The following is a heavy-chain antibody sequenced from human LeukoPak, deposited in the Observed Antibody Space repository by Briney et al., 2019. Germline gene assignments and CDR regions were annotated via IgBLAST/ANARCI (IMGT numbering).Heavy chain of an antibody. D-gene: IGHD5-18*01. Sequence: ASVKVSCKASGGTFSSYAISWVRQAPGQGLEWMGGIIPIFGTANYAQKFQGRVTITADESTSTAYMELSSLRSEDTAVYYCAREGYSYGRFDYWGQGTLVTVSS. V-gene: IGHV1-69*13. J-gene: IGHJ4*02. CDR3: AREGYSYGRFDY. CDR1: GGTFSSYA. CDR2: IIPIFGTA.